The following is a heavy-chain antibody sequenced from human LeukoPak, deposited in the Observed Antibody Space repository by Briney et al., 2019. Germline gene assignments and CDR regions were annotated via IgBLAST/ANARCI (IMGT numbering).Heavy chain of an antibody. Sequence: GGSLRLSCAASGFTFSSYWMHWVRQAPGKGLVWVSRINSDGSSTSYADSVKGRFTISRVNAKNTLYLQMNSLRAEDTAVYYCARARYSSSWTGDNWFDPWGQGTLVTVSS. J-gene: IGHJ5*02. D-gene: IGHD6-13*01. CDR1: GFTFSSYW. CDR3: ARARYSSSWTGDNWFDP. CDR2: INSDGSST. V-gene: IGHV3-74*01.